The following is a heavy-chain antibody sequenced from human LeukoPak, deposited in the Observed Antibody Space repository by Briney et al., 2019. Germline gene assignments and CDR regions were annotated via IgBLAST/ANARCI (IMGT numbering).Heavy chain of an antibody. CDR1: GGSLSGYY. D-gene: IGHD2-2*02. CDR3: ASAGGSCSSTSCDKEYYIDY. CDR2: NNHSGSN. Sequence: KSSAALSLPCAGFGGSLSGYYWSWLRPPPGKGLQWIGENNHSGSNNYTPPLKSRVTISVDTSKYQYSLKLSSVTAADTAVYYCASAGGSCSSTSCDKEYYIDYWGQGTLVTVSS. V-gene: IGHV4-34*01. J-gene: IGHJ4*02.